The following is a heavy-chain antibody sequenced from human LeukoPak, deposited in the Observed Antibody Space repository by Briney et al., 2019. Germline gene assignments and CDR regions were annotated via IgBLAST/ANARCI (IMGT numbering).Heavy chain of an antibody. CDR3: ARGQWEYSSFDY. D-gene: IGHD6-6*01. V-gene: IGHV4-34*01. J-gene: IGHJ4*02. Sequence: AETLSLTCAVYGGSFSGYYWSWIRQPQGKGLEWIGEINHSGSTNYNPSLKSRVTISVDTSKNQFSLKLSSVTAADTAVYYRARGQWEYSSFDYWGQGTLVTVSS. CDR1: GGSFSGYY. CDR2: INHSGST.